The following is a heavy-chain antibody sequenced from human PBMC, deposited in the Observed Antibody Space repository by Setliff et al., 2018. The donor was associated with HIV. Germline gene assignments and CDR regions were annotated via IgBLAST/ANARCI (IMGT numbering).Heavy chain of an antibody. J-gene: IGHJ6*03. D-gene: IGHD3-16*01. CDR2: IYYSGST. V-gene: IGHV4-59*01. CDR3: ARGLYTGSYYYMDV. Sequence: SETLSLTCAVSGGSISTYYWSWVRQPPGKGLEWIGFIYYSGSTNYNPSLKSRVTLSVVTSKNQFPLKLSSVTAADTAVYYCARGLYTGSYYYMDVWGKGTTVTVSS. CDR1: GGSISTYY.